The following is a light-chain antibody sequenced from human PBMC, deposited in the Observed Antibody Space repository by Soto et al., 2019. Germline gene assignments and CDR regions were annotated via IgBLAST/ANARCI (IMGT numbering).Light chain of an antibody. CDR3: GTWDINLDTVV. CDR2: DIH. Sequence: QSVLTQPPSVSAAPGQRVTISCSGSSSNIGGNYVSWYQVVPRTAPKLLIYDIHKRHSGVPDRFSGSKSGTSATLGIADLHAGDEAHYYCGTWDINLDTVVFGGGTQLTVL. CDR1: SSNIGGNY. J-gene: IGLJ2*01. V-gene: IGLV1-51*01.